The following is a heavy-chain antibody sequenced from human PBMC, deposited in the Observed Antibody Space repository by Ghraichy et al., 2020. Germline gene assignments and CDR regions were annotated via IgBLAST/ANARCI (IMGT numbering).Heavy chain of an antibody. V-gene: IGHV3-23*01. D-gene: IGHD3-22*01. Sequence: GGSLRLSCAASGFTFSTYAMTWVRQTPGKGLEWVSGIGFSGGNTYYADSVKGRFTISRDNSKNSLYLQMNSLRAEDTAVYHCAKNGGGSNSGWLRGGMDYWGQGTLVTVSS. CDR3: AKNGGGSNSGWLRGGMDY. J-gene: IGHJ4*03. CDR2: IGFSGGNT. CDR1: GFTFSTYA.